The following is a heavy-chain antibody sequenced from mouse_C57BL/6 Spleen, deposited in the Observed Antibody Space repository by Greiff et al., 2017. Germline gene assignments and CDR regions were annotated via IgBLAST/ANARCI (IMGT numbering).Heavy chain of an antibody. D-gene: IGHD2-1*01. J-gene: IGHJ3*01. V-gene: IGHV6-6*01. CDR3: TGGNYVRFAY. Sequence: EVQVVESGGGLVQPGGSMKLSCAASGFTFSDAWMDWVRQSPEKGLEWIAEIRNKANNHATYYAESMKGRFTISRDDSKGSVYLQMNSLRAADTGIYYCTGGNYVRFAYWGQGTLVTVSA. CDR2: IRNKANNHAT. CDR1: GFTFSDAW.